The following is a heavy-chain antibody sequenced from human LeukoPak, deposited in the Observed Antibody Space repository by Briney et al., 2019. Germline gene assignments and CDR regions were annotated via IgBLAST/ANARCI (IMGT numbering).Heavy chain of an antibody. V-gene: IGHV4-59*01. Sequence: SETLSLTCTVSGGSISSYYWSWIRQPPGKGLEWIGYIYYSGSTNYNPSLKSRVTISVDTSKNQFSLKLSSVTAADMAVYYCASGEMATSFDYWGQGTLVTVSS. CDR2: IYYSGST. CDR1: GGSISSYY. J-gene: IGHJ4*02. D-gene: IGHD5-24*01. CDR3: ASGEMATSFDY.